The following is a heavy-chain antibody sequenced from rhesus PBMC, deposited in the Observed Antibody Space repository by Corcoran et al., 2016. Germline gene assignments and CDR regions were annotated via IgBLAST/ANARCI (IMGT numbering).Heavy chain of an antibody. CDR1: GFSISSDY. Sequence: QEQLQESGPGPVRPSETLALTCAVSGFSISSDYWTWIRQPPGKGLEWTGCIYGSSGATYYTSFLKSRVTISLDTSKNQFSLKRSSVTAEDTAVYYCASDRVGSAHLDYWGQGVLVTVSS. CDR2: IYGSSGAT. J-gene: IGHJ4*01. CDR3: ASDRVGSAHLDY. D-gene: IGHD1-44*02. V-gene: IGHV4S7*01.